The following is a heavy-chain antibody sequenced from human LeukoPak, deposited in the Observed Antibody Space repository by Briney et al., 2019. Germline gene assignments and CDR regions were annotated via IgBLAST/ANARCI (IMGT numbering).Heavy chain of an antibody. CDR1: GYTFSTYY. Sequence: GASVKVSCKTSGYTFSTYYMHRVRQAPGQGLEWLGIIHPTDGSTSYTQKIQGRVTMTRDTATGTVYLELSSLRSEDTAVYWCARANGGGLDYWGQGTLITVSS. V-gene: IGHV1-46*01. D-gene: IGHD3-10*01. CDR2: IHPTDGST. J-gene: IGHJ4*02. CDR3: ARANGGGLDY.